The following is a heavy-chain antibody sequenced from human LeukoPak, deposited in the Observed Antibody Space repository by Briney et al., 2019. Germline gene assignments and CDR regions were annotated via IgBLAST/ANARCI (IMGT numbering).Heavy chain of an antibody. CDR3: AASTYYVANAFDI. J-gene: IGHJ3*02. CDR2: IVVGSGNT. D-gene: IGHD3-22*01. CDR1: GYTFTDYY. V-gene: IGHV1-58*02. Sequence: SVKVSCKASGYTFTDYYIHWVRQAPGQRLEWIGWIVVGSGNTNYAQKFQERVTITRDMSTSTAYMELSSLRSEDTAVYYCAASTYYVANAFDIWGQGTMVTVSS.